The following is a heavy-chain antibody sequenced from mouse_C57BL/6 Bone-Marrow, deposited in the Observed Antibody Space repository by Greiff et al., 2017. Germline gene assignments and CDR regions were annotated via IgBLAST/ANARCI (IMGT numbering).Heavy chain of an antibody. CDR3: ARDVYYDYDDYAMDD. CDR2: IYPRDGST. J-gene: IGHJ4*01. V-gene: IGHV1-85*01. Sequence: VKLQESGPELVKPGASVKLSCKASGYTFTSYDIHWVKQRPGQGLEWIGWIYPRDGSTKYNEKFKGKATLTVDTSSSTAYMELHSLPSEDSAVYFVARDVYYDYDDYAMDDWGQGTSVTVSA. CDR1: GYTFTSYD. D-gene: IGHD2-4*01.